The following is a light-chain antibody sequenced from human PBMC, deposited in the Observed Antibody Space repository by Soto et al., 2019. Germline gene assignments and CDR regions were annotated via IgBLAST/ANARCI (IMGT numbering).Light chain of an antibody. CDR1: QSISVW. J-gene: IGKJ2*01. CDR3: EQYQSYLAYT. Sequence: DIQVTQSPSTLSASVGDRVTITCRTSQSISVWLAWYQQNPGKAPKLLIYKSTSLESGVPSRFSGSGSGTEFTLTITGLQRDDCATYCCEQYQSYLAYTFGEATRLVI. CDR2: KST. V-gene: IGKV1-5*03.